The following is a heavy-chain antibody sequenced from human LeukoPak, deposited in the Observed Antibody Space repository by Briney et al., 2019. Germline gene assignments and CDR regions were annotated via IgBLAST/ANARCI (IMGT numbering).Heavy chain of an antibody. J-gene: IGHJ4*02. CDR1: GFTFGDYA. Sequence: GGSLRLSCTASGFTFGDYAMSWFRQAPGKGLEWVGFIRSKAYGGTTEYAASVKGRFTISRDDSKSIAYLQMNSLKTEDTAVYYCTRGGLRFLEFRFDYWGQGTLVTVSS. D-gene: IGHD3-3*01. V-gene: IGHV3-49*03. CDR3: TRGGLRFLEFRFDY. CDR2: IRSKAYGGTT.